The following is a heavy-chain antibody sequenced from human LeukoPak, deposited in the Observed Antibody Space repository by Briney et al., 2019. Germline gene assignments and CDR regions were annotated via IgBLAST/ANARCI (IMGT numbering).Heavy chain of an antibody. D-gene: IGHD6-6*01. J-gene: IGHJ4*02. CDR1: GYTFTSYY. Sequence: ASVKVSCKAFGYTFTSYYMHWVRQAPGQGLEWMGIINPSGGSTSYAQKFQGRVTMTRDMSTSTVYMELSSLRSEDTAVYYCARDKDPSSSSGVYFDYWGQGTLVTVSS. CDR2: INPSGGST. V-gene: IGHV1-46*01. CDR3: ARDKDPSSSSGVYFDY.